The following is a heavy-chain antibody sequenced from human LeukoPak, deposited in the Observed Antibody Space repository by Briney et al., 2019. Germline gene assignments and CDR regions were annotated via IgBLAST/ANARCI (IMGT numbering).Heavy chain of an antibody. Sequence: SETLSLTCTVSGGSISCGDYYWSWIRQPPGKGLKWIEYIFYSGNTYYNPSLKSRVPISVDTSKNRFSLKLSSVTAADTAVYYCARARYSSSWACDYWGQGTLVTVSS. CDR2: IFYSGNT. CDR3: ARARYSSSWACDY. J-gene: IGHJ4*02. CDR1: GGSISCGDYY. V-gene: IGHV4-30-4*02. D-gene: IGHD6-13*01.